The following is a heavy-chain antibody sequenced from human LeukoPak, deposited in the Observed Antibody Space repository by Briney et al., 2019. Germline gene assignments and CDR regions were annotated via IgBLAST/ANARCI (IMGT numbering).Heavy chain of an antibody. CDR1: GFTFSSYW. J-gene: IGHJ4*02. Sequence: SGGSLRLSCAASGFTFSSYWMTWVRQAPGKGLEWVANIKQDGSEKYYVDSVKGRFTLSRDNAKNSLYLQMNSLRAEDTAVYYCASALGYSYGYLDYWGQGTLVTVSP. D-gene: IGHD5-18*01. CDR3: ASALGYSYGYLDY. CDR2: IKQDGSEK. V-gene: IGHV3-7*01.